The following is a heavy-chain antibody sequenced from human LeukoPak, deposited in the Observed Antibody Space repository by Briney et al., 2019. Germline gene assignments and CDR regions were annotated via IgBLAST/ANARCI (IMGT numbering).Heavy chain of an antibody. CDR2: ISSSGSTI. V-gene: IGHV3-11*04. CDR3: AREIAAADTIDY. D-gene: IGHD6-13*01. Sequence: PGGSLRLSCAASGFTFSDYYMSWIRQAPGKGLEWVSYISSSGSTIYYADSVKGRFTISRDNAKNSLYLQMNSLRAEDAAVYYCAREIAAADTIDYLGEGTLVTVSS. CDR1: GFTFSDYY. J-gene: IGHJ4*02.